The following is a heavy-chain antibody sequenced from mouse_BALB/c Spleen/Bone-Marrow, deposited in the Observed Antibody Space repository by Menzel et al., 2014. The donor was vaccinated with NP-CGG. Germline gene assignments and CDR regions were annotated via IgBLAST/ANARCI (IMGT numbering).Heavy chain of an antibody. J-gene: IGHJ4*01. Sequence: DVQLQESGPELVTPGASVKIPCKASGYTFTDYNIDWVKQSHGKSLEWIGDINPNNGGTIYNQKFEGKATLTVDKSSSTAYMELRSLTSEDTAVYYCARRGWAMDYWGQGTSVTVSS. D-gene: IGHD2-3*01. V-gene: IGHV1-18*01. CDR2: INPNNGGT. CDR3: ARRGWAMDY. CDR1: GYTFTDYN.